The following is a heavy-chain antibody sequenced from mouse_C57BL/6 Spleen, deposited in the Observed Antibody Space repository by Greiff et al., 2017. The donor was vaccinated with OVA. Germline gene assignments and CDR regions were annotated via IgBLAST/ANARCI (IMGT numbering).Heavy chain of an antibody. CDR1: GYTFTSYW. D-gene: IGHD2-1*01. J-gene: IGHJ3*01. V-gene: IGHV1-59*01. Sequence: VQLQQPGAELVRPGTSVKLSCKASGYTFTSYWMHWVKQRPGQGLEWIGVIDPSDSYTNYNQKFKGKATLTVDTSSSTAYMQLSSLTSEDSAVYYCASDYGNYEAWFAYWGQGTLVTVSA. CDR3: ASDYGNYEAWFAY. CDR2: IDPSDSYT.